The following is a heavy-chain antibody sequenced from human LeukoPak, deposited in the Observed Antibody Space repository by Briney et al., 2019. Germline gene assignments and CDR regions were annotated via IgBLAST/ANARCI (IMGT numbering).Heavy chain of an antibody. J-gene: IGHJ4*02. CDR1: GGTFSSYA. D-gene: IGHD3-22*01. CDR3: ATSNRADYYDSSGPNDY. V-gene: IGHV1-69*06. Sequence: GATVKVSCKASGGTFSSYAISWVRQAPGQGLEWMGGIIPIFGTANYAQKFQGRVTMTEDTSTDTAYMELSSLRSEDTAVYYCATSNRADYYDSSGPNDYWGQGTLVTVSS. CDR2: IIPIFGTA.